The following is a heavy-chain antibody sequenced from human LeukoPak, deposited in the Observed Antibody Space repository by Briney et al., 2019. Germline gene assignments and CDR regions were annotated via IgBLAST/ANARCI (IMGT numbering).Heavy chain of an antibody. CDR3: AKLPVIAVAGTGLFDY. Sequence: GGSLRLSCAASGFTFSSYAMSWVRQAPGKGLEWVSAISGSGGSTHYADSVKGRFTISRDNSKNTLYLQMNSLRAEDTAVYYCAKLPVIAVAGTGLFDYWGQGTLVTVSS. CDR1: GFTFSSYA. J-gene: IGHJ4*02. V-gene: IGHV3-23*01. CDR2: ISGSGGST. D-gene: IGHD6-19*01.